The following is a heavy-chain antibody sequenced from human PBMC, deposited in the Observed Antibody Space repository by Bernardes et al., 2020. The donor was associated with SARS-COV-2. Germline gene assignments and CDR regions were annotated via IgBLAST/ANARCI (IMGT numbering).Heavy chain of an antibody. CDR1: GFTFSTHN. V-gene: IGHV3-21*01. J-gene: IGHJ4*02. D-gene: IGHD6-13*01. CDR2: ISSRSSDI. Sequence: GGSLRLSCAASGFTFSTHNMNWVRQAPGKGLEWVARISSRSSDINYPDSLKGRFTISRDDAKNTLYLQMSSLTADDTAVYYCARSLSSGWCDYWGQRTLVAV. CDR3: ARSLSSGWCDY.